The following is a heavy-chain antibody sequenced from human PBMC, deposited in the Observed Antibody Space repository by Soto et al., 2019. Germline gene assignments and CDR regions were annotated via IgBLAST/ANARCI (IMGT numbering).Heavy chain of an antibody. CDR3: ARGLLIVAGTPLRGY. CDR1: GYTFTSYD. CDR2: MNPNSGNT. D-gene: IGHD6-19*01. J-gene: IGHJ4*02. Sequence: ASVKVSCKASGYTFTSYDINWVRQATGQGLEWMGWMNPNSGNTGYAQKFQGRATMTRNTSISTAYMELSSLRSEDTAVYYCARGLLIVAGTPLRGYWGQGTLVTVSS. V-gene: IGHV1-8*01.